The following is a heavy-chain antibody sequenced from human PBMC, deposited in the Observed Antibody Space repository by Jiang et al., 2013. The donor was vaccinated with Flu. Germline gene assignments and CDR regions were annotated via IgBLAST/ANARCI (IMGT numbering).Heavy chain of an antibody. D-gene: IGHD2-2*01. CDR2: MNPNSGNT. V-gene: IGHV1-8*01. CDR3: ASQIPAAVYYYGMDV. CDR1: GYTFTSYD. J-gene: IGHJ6*02. Sequence: SGAEVKKPGASVKVSCKASGYTFTSYDINWVRQATGQGLEWMGWMNPNSGNTGYAQKFQGRVTMTRNTSISTAYMELSSLRSEDTAVYYCASQIPAAVYYYGMDVWGQGTTVTVSS.